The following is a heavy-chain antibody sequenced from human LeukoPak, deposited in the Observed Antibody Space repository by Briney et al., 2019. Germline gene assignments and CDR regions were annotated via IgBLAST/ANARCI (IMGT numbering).Heavy chain of an antibody. CDR2: IKPSGSEK. CDR3: AKDQGFYAFDI. V-gene: IGHV3-7*01. CDR1: GFTFSNYW. Sequence: GGSLRLSCEGSGFTFSNYWMTWVRQAPEKGMEWVANIKPSGSEKHYADSVEGRFTISRDNAKNSLYLQMNSLRAEDTAVYYCAKDQGFYAFDIWGQGTMVTVSS. J-gene: IGHJ3*02.